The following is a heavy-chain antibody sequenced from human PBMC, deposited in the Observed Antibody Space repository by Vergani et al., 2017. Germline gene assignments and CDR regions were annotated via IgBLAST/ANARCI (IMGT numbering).Heavy chain of an antibody. CDR2: IIPIFGTA. D-gene: IGHD3-3*01. CDR1: GGTFSSYA. Sequence: QVQLVQSGAEVKKPGSSVKVSCKASGGTFSSYAISWVRQAPGQGLEWMGGIIPIFGTANYAQKFQGRVTITADESTSTAYMELSSLRSEDTAVYYCARDNTYDFWSGYPHWFDPWDQGTLVTVSS. V-gene: IGHV1-69*01. J-gene: IGHJ5*02. CDR3: ARDNTYDFWSGYPHWFDP.